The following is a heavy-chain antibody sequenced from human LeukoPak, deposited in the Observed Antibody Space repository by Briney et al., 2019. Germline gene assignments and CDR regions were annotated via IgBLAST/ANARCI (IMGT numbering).Heavy chain of an antibody. CDR1: GFTFSSYA. J-gene: IGHJ4*02. CDR3: ARGGGDYCSGGSCPTYYFDY. Sequence: GRSLRLSCAASGFTFSSYAMHWVRQAPGKGLEWVALISYDGSNKYYADSVKGRFTISRDNSKNTLYLQMNSLRAEDTAVYYCARGGGDYCSGGSCPTYYFDYWGQGTLVTVSP. D-gene: IGHD2-15*01. CDR2: ISYDGSNK. V-gene: IGHV3-30*04.